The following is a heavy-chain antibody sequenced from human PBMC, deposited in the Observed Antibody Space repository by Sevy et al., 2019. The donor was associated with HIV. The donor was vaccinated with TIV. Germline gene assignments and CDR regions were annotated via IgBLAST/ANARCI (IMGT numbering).Heavy chain of an antibody. J-gene: IGHJ4*02. CDR1: GGSISSSSYY. D-gene: IGHD3-22*01. Sequence: GSLRLSCTVSGGSISSSSYYWGWIRQPPGKGLEWIGSIYYSGSTYYNPSLKSRVTISVDTSKNQFSLKLSSVTAADTAVYYCARRKGGYYDSSGTFDYWGQGTLVTVSS. CDR3: ARRKGGYYDSSGTFDY. CDR2: IYYSGST. V-gene: IGHV4-39*01.